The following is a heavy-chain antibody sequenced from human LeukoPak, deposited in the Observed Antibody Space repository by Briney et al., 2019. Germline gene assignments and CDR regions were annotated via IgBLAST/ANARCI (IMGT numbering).Heavy chain of an antibody. CDR2: INPILGIA. J-gene: IGHJ4*02. CDR1: GGTFSSYA. Sequence: SVKVSCKASGGTFSSYAISWVRQAPGQGLEWMGRINPILGIANYAQKFQGRVTITADKSTSTAYMELSSLRSEDTAVYYCARDDFWSGYYTYWGQGTLVTVSS. CDR3: ARDDFWSGYYTY. V-gene: IGHV1-69*04. D-gene: IGHD3-3*01.